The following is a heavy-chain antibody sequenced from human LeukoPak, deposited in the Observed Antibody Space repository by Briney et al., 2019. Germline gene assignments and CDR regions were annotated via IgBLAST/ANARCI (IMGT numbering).Heavy chain of an antibody. D-gene: IGHD6-19*01. V-gene: IGHV3-23*01. CDR3: TTAREQWPVGYFQH. Sequence: GGSLRLSCAASGFTFSSYAMSWVRQAPGKGLEWVSAISGSGGNTYYADSVKGRFTISRDNSKNTLYLQMNSLRAEDTAVYYCTTAREQWPVGYFQHWGQGTLVTVSS. CDR2: ISGSGGNT. CDR1: GFTFSSYA. J-gene: IGHJ1*01.